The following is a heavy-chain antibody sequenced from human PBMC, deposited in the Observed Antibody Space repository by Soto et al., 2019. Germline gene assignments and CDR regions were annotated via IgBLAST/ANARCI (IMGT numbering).Heavy chain of an antibody. CDR2: IITISGRT. D-gene: IGHD5-12*01. CDR1: GGTFSSLG. J-gene: IGHJ4*02. V-gene: IGHV1-69*01. CDR3: ATRGTQGRWLEFADY. Sequence: QVQLLQSGAEVKRPGSSVKVSCEASGGTFSSLGFTWVRQAPGQGLEWMGGIITISGRTTFAQKFQGRVTITADESTRATYMDLTTLTSDDTAMYYCATRGTQGRWLEFADYWGQGTLVTVSS.